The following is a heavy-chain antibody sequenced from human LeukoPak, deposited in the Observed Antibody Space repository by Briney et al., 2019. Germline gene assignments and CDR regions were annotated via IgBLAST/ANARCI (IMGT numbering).Heavy chain of an antibody. J-gene: IGHJ4*02. CDR2: INPNSGGT. CDR1: GYTFTGYY. V-gene: IGHV1-2*02. D-gene: IGHD3-22*01. CDR3: ARTPYVSSGYYSDY. Sequence: ASVKVSCKASGYTFTGYYMHWVRQAPGQGLEWMGWINPNSGGTNYAQKFQGRVTMTRNTSISTAYMELSSLRSEDTAVYYCARTPYVSSGYYSDYWGQGTLVTVSS.